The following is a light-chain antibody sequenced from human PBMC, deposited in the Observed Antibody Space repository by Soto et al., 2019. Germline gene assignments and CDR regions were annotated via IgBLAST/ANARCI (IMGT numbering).Light chain of an antibody. CDR2: KAS. CDR3: QQYNSYPRT. V-gene: IGKV1-5*03. J-gene: IGKJ1*01. CDR1: ESISGW. Sequence: DIQMTQSPSTLSASVGDRVTITCRASESISGWLAWYQQKPGKAPKLMIFKASTLESGVPSRFSGSGSGTEFTLSISSLQPYDFAIYYCQQYNSYPRTFGQGTKVEIK.